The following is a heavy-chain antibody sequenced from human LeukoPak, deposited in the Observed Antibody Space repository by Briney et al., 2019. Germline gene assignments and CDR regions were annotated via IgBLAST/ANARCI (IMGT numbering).Heavy chain of an antibody. Sequence: GGSLRLSCTASGMLVSNAWMSWVRQPPGRGLEWVCHINSYTEGGSTDLAASGMTRFSISRLDSTNTVFLQMDSLKTEDTGIYFCAVLMGYFDFWGQGSLVAVSS. CDR3: AVLMGYFDF. CDR1: GMLVSNAW. CDR2: INSYTEGGST. V-gene: IGHV3-15*01. D-gene: IGHD2-15*01. J-gene: IGHJ4*02.